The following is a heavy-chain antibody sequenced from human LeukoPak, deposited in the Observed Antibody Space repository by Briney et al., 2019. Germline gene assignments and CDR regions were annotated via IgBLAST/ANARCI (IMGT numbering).Heavy chain of an antibody. CDR2: ISGSGGST. J-gene: IGHJ4*02. V-gene: IGHV3-23*01. D-gene: IGHD5-18*01. Sequence: PGGSLRLSCAASGFTFSSSAMSWVRQAPGKGLEWVSAISGSGGSTYYADSVKGRFTITRDNSKNTLYLQMNSLRAEDTAVYYCAKSFVAGELTIQLWLEYYFDYWGQGTLVTVSS. CDR3: AKSFVAGELTIQLWLEYYFDY. CDR1: GFTFSSSA.